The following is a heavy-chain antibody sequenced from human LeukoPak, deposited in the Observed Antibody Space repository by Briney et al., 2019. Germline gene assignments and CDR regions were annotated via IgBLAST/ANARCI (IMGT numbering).Heavy chain of an antibody. J-gene: IGHJ4*02. Sequence: PSETLSLTCTVSGGSISSSSYYWGWIRQPPGKGLEWIGSIYYSGSTYYNPSLKSRVTISVDTSKNQFSLKLSSVTAADTAVYYCARQTPSSGYYWGQGTLVTVSS. V-gene: IGHV4-39*01. D-gene: IGHD3-22*01. CDR2: IYYSGST. CDR1: GGSISSSSYY. CDR3: ARQTPSSGYY.